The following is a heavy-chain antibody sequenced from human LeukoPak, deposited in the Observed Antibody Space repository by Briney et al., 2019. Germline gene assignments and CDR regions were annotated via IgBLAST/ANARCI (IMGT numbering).Heavy chain of an antibody. CDR3: ARAPRIAAAGTVIFDY. J-gene: IGHJ4*02. CDR1: GGSFSGYY. V-gene: IGHV4-34*01. CDR2: INHSGST. Sequence: PSETLSLICAVYGGSFSGYYWSWVRQPPGKGLEWIGEINHSGSTNYNPSLKSRVTISVDTSKNQFSLKLSSVTAADTAVYCCARAPRIAAAGTVIFDYWGQGTLVTVSS. D-gene: IGHD6-13*01.